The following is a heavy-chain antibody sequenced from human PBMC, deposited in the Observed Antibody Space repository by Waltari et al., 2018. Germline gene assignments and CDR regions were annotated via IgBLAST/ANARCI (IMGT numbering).Heavy chain of an antibody. V-gene: IGHV4-59*07. CDR1: GDSLWGYW. CDR3: ARSSAPFNSLES. J-gene: IGHJ4*02. CDR2: VAYGGST. Sequence: QVQLQESGPGLVKPSDSLSLTCTVSGDSLWGYWFNWIRLSPGKGLEWIGYVAYGGSTKYNPSLRSRVAMSVDTPKNQVSLHLTSVTTADTAFYYCARSSAPFNSLESWGQGALVTVSS. D-gene: IGHD2-21*01.